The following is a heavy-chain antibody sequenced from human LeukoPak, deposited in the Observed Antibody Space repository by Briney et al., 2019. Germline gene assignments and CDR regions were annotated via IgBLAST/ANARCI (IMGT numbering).Heavy chain of an antibody. CDR1: GFTFSSYG. D-gene: IGHD3-10*01. V-gene: IGHV3-30*18. J-gene: IGHJ4*02. CDR3: AKDAWYYYGSGSYFEY. Sequence: GGSLRLSCAASGFTFSSYGMHWVRQAPGKGLEWVGLISHDGSNKYYADSVKGRFTISRDNSKNTLYLQMNSLRVEDTAVYYCAKDAWYYYGSGSYFEYWGQGTLVSVSS. CDR2: ISHDGSNK.